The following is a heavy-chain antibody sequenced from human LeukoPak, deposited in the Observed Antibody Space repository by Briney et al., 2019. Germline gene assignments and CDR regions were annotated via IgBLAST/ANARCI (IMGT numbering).Heavy chain of an antibody. V-gene: IGHV3-30*18. CDR2: ISYDGSNK. CDR1: GFTFSSYA. Sequence: GGSLRLSCAASGFTFSSYAMHWVRQAPGKGLEWVALISYDGSNKYYADSVEGRFTISRDNSKNTLYLQMNSLRAEDTAVYYCAKVGDSWDFDYWGQGTLVSVSS. D-gene: IGHD3-22*01. CDR3: AKVGDSWDFDY. J-gene: IGHJ4*02.